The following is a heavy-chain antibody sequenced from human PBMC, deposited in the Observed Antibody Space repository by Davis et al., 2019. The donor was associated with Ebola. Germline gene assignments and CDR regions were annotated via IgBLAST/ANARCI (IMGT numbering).Heavy chain of an antibody. J-gene: IGHJ6*03. CDR1: GFTFSTYW. V-gene: IGHV3-7*03. Sequence: GGSLRLSCAASGFTFSTYWMAWVRQAPGKGLEWVANIKPDGSEQYYADSVKGRFTISRDNAKNSLFLEMNSLRAEDTAFYYCASGDGRGRSYDMDVWGQGTTVTVSS. CDR2: IKPDGSEQ. CDR3: ASGDGRGRSYDMDV. D-gene: IGHD3/OR15-3a*01.